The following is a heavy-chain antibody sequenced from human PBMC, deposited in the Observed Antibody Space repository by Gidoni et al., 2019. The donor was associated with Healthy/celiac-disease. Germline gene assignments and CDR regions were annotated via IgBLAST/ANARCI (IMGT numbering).Heavy chain of an antibody. V-gene: IGHV4-34*01. CDR2: INHSGST. D-gene: IGHD3-10*01. Sequence: QVQLQQWGAGLLKPSETLSLTCAVYGGSFSGYYWSWIRQPPGKGLEWIGEINHSGSTNYNPSLKSRVTISVDTSKNQFSLKLSSVTAADTAVYYCATMVRGVIDGFDPWGQGTLVTVSS. CDR1: GGSFSGYY. J-gene: IGHJ5*02. CDR3: ATMVRGVIDGFDP.